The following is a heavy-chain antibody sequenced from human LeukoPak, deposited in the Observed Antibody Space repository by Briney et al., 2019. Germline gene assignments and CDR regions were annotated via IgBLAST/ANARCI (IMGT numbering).Heavy chain of an antibody. CDR2: IRSKAYGGTT. CDR3: TSRIQLWLYY. V-gene: IGHV3-49*04. D-gene: IGHD5-18*01. J-gene: IGHJ4*02. CDR1: GFTVSNNY. Sequence: PGGSLRLSCSVSGFTVSNNYMSWVRQAPGKGLEWVGFIRSKAYGGTTEYAASVKGRFTISRDDSKSIAYLQMNSLKTEDTAVYYCTSRIQLWLYYWGQGTLVTVSS.